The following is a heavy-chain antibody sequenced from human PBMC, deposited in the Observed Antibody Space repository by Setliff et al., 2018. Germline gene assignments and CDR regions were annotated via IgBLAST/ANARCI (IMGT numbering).Heavy chain of an antibody. CDR2: IYTSWST. V-gene: IGHV4-61*09. D-gene: IGHD3-3*01. CDR3: ARMSGFQYMDV. J-gene: IGHJ6*03. CDR1: GDSISSRRSY. Sequence: SETLSLTCTVSGDSISSRRSYWGWFRQPAGKGLEWIGQIYTSWSTNYNPSLKSRVTISLDTSKNQFPLSLSSVTAADTAVYYCARMSGFQYMDVWGKRTTVTVSS.